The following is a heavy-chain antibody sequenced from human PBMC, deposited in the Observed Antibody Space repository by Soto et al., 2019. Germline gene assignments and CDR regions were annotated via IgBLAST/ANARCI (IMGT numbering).Heavy chain of an antibody. Sequence: PSETLYLTFAVYGGSFSGYYWNWISQHPGKGLEWIGEINHSGSTNYNPSLKSRVTISVDASKNQFSLKLSSVTAADTAVYYCARDGVLFPPASEDDTSFDYWGQGTLVT. J-gene: IGHJ4*02. V-gene: IGHV4-34*01. D-gene: IGHD2-2*01. CDR1: GGSFSGYY. CDR2: INHSGST. CDR3: ARDGVLFPPASEDDTSFDY.